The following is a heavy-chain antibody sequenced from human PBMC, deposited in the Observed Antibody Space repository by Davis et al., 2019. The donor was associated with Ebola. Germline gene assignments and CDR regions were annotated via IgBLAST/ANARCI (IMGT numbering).Heavy chain of an antibody. CDR2: TYYYSKWYS. J-gene: IGHJ6*04. Sequence: HSQTLSLTCAISGDSVSSGGWNWIRQSPSRGLEWLGRTYYYSKWYSDYAVSVKSRININPDTSKNQFSLQLNSVTPEATALYYCARGWLRGGMDVWGEGTTVTVSS. V-gene: IGHV6-1*01. CDR1: GDSVSSGG. D-gene: IGHD5-18*01. CDR3: ARGWLRGGMDV.